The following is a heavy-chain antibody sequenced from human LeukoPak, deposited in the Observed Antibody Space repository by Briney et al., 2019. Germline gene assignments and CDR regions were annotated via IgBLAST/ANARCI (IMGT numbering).Heavy chain of an antibody. D-gene: IGHD3-16*01. CDR3: ARDPGWGALDY. Sequence: GGSLRLSCAASGFSFSTTWMTWVRQTPGKGLELVANINIDGSQRYHADSVEGRFTISRDNAKNTLYLQMSSLRVEDTAVYYCARDPGWGALDYWGQGALVIVSS. V-gene: IGHV3-7*03. CDR2: INIDGSQR. J-gene: IGHJ4*02. CDR1: GFSFSTTW.